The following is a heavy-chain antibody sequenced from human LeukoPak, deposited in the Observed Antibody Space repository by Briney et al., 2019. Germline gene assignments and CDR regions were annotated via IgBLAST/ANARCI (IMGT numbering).Heavy chain of an antibody. J-gene: IGHJ4*02. V-gene: IGHV3-23*01. CDR3: AKDRVEGSSGWAPFDY. Sequence: GGSLRLSCAASGFTFSSYGMTWVRQAPGKGLEWVSGISGSGGSTYYADSVKGRFTISRDNSKNTLYLQMNSLRAEDTAVYYCAKDRVEGSSGWAPFDYWGQGTLVTVSS. CDR2: ISGSGGST. D-gene: IGHD6-19*01. CDR1: GFTFSSYG.